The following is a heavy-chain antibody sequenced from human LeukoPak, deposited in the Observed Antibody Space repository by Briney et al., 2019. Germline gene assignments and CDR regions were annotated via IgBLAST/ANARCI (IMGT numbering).Heavy chain of an antibody. V-gene: IGHV5-51*01. CDR2: IYPGDSDT. D-gene: IGHD3-9*01. CDR1: GYSFTSYW. CDR3: AGRKGFDWLLQDAFDI. J-gene: IGHJ3*02. Sequence: PGESLKISGKGSGYSFTSYWIGWVRQMPGKGLEWMGIIYPGDSDTRYSPSFQGQVTISADKSISTAYLQWSSLKASDTAMYYCAGRKGFDWLLQDAFDIWAKGQWSPSLQ.